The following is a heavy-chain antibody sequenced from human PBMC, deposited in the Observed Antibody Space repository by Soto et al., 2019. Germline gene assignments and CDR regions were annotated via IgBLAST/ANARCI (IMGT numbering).Heavy chain of an antibody. CDR1: GYIFSSFY. J-gene: IGHJ3*01. CDR3: ARDIFGHVDAFDL. CDR2: TSGYSGNS. D-gene: IGHD3-3*02. V-gene: IGHV1-18*01. Sequence: ASVKVSCKASGYIFSSFYINWVRQAPGQGLEWMGWTSGYSGNSKYAQKFQGRVTMTTDTSTNTGYMEMRSLTSDDTAVHYCARDIFGHVDAFDLWGQGTMVTVSS.